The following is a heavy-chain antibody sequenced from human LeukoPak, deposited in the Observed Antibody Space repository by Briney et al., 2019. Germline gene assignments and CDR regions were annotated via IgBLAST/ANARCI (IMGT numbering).Heavy chain of an antibody. CDR2: ISSSGNTI. V-gene: IGHV3-11*04. CDR1: GFTFSDYY. D-gene: IGHD3-10*01. CDR3: ARDSYYGSGSLDY. J-gene: IGHJ4*02. Sequence: PGGSLSLSCAASGFTFSDYYMSWIRQAPGKGLEWLSYISSSGNTIYYADSVRGRFTISRDNAKNSMYLQMSSLRAEDTAVYFCARDSYYGSGSLDYWGQGTLVTVSS.